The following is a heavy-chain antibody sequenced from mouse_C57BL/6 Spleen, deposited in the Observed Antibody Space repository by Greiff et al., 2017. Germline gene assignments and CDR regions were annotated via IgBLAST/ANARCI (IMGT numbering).Heavy chain of an antibody. V-gene: IGHV1-62-2*01. CDR1: GYTFTEYT. CDR3: ARHEEAPSYYGSSYEHFDY. D-gene: IGHD1-1*01. J-gene: IGHJ2*01. CDR2: FYPGSGSI. Sequence: QVQLQQSGAELVKPGASVKLSCKASGYTFTEYTLHWVKKRSGQGLGWIGWFYPGSGSIKYNEKFKDKATLNADKSSSTVYMELSRLTSEDSAVYFCARHEEAPSYYGSSYEHFDYWGQGTTLTVSS.